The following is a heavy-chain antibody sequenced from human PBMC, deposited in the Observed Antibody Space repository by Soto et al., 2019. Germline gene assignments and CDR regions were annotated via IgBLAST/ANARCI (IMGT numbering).Heavy chain of an antibody. CDR1: GFTFSSFA. J-gene: IGHJ4*02. V-gene: IGHV3-30*04. D-gene: IGHD2-2*01. CDR2: VSFDGNRQ. CDR3: ARRHREVPALIGDYFDY. Sequence: QVQLVESGGGVVQPGKSLTLSCAASGFTFSSFAMHWVRQPPGKGLEWVAVVSFDGNRQYFSDSVKGRFTISRDNSKNTVSLHMNSLRDDDSALYHCARRHREVPALIGDYFDYWGQGTLVTVSS.